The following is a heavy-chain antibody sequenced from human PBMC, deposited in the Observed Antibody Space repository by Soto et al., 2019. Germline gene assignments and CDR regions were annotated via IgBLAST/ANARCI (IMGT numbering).Heavy chain of an antibody. CDR2: IIPIFGTA. CDR3: ARQKAEDLGELLLWYFDL. J-gene: IGHJ2*01. CDR1: GGTFSSYA. V-gene: IGHV1-69*01. D-gene: IGHD3-16*01. Sequence: QVQLVQSGAEVKKPGSSVKVSCKASGGTFSSYAISWVRQAPGQGLEWMGGIIPIFGTANYAQKFQGRVTITADESTSTDYMELSSLRSEDTAVYYCARQKAEDLGELLLWYFDLWGRGTLVTVSS.